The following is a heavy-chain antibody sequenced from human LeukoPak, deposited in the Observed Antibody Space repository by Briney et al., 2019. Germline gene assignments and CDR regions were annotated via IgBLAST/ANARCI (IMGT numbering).Heavy chain of an antibody. D-gene: IGHD2-8*01. CDR1: GFTFSSYA. CDR2: ISGSGGST. V-gene: IGHV3-23*01. Sequence: GGSLRLSCAASGFTFSSYAKSWVRQAPGKGLEWVSAISGSGGSTYYADSVKGRFTISRDNSKNTLYLQMNSLRAEDTAVYYCAKAGVSSASPGYFHYWGQGTLVTVSS. CDR3: AKAGVSSASPGYFHY. J-gene: IGHJ4*02.